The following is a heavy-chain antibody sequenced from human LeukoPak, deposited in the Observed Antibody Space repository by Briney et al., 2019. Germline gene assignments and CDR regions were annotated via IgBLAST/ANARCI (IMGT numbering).Heavy chain of an antibody. CDR2: IYPGDSDT. CDR3: ARQGYYYYDSSGYYGSFDY. CDR1: GYSFTSYW. D-gene: IGHD3-22*01. V-gene: IGHV5-51*01. J-gene: IGHJ4*02. Sequence: GESLKISCKGSGYSFTSYWIGWVRQMPGKGLEWMGIIYPGDSDTRYSPSFQGQVTISADKSISTAYLQWSSLKASDTAMYYCARQGYYYYDSSGYYGSFDYWGQGTLVTVSS.